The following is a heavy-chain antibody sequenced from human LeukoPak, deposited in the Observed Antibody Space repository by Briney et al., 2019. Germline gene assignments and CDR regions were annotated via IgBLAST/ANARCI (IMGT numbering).Heavy chain of an antibody. CDR2: ISSSSYI. Sequence: PGGSLRLSCAASGFTFSSYSMNWVRQAPGKGLEWVSSISSSSYIYYADSVKGRFTISRDNAKNSLYLQMNSLRAEDTAVYYCARDYNDYYDSSGYYVPDYWGQGTLVTVSS. V-gene: IGHV3-21*01. CDR1: GFTFSSYS. D-gene: IGHD3-22*01. CDR3: ARDYNDYYDSSGYYVPDY. J-gene: IGHJ4*02.